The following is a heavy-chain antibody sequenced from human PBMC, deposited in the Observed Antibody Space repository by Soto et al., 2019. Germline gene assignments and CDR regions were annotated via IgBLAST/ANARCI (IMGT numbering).Heavy chain of an antibody. CDR3: ARARWYDAFDV. Sequence: SETLSLTCAFSVFFISSGNYWGWIRKPPGKGLEWIGSIFHGGNTYYNPSLKSRVTILVDMSKNQFSLKLNSVTAADTAVYYCARARWYDAFDVWGQGTVVTVS. D-gene: IGHD2-15*01. J-gene: IGHJ3*01. CDR2: IFHGGNT. CDR1: VFFISSGNY. V-gene: IGHV4-38-2*01.